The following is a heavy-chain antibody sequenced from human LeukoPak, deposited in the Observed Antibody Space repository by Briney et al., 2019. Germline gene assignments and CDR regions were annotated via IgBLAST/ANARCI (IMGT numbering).Heavy chain of an antibody. CDR2: ISPIFGTT. J-gene: IGHJ6*03. CDR1: GGTFSRYA. D-gene: IGHD3-3*01. V-gene: IGHV1-69*01. CDR3: ARDLHYDSVRVDHSYYMDV. Sequence: GASVKVSCKASGGTFSRYAISWVRQAPGQGLEWMGGISPIFGTTNYAQKFQGRVTITADESTSTAYMELSSLRSGDTAVYYCARDLHYDSVRVDHSYYMDVWGKGTTVTVSS.